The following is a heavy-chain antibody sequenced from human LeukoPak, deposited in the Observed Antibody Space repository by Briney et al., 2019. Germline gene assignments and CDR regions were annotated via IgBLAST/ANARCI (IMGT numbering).Heavy chain of an antibody. J-gene: IGHJ4*02. CDR1: GGSISSSSYY. D-gene: IGHD2-15*01. Sequence: PSETLSLTCTVSGGSISSSSYYWGWIRQPPGKGLEWIGSIYYSGSTYYNPSLKSRVTISVDTSKNQFSLKLSSVTAADTAVYYCASEDIVVVVAAHSHFDYWGQGTLVTVSS. CDR3: ASEDIVVVVAAHSHFDY. CDR2: IYYSGST. V-gene: IGHV4-39*01.